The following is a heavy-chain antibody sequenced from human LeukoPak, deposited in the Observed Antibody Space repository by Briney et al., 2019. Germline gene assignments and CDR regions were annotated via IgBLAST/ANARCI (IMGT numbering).Heavy chain of an antibody. D-gene: IGHD6-19*01. J-gene: IGHJ4*02. Sequence: GGSLRLSCAASRFTFSTYSMNWVRQAPGKGLEWVSAISGSGGSTYYADSVKGRFTISRDNSKNTLYLQMNSLRAEDTAVYYCAKGKASGWYIVDYWGQGTLVTVSS. V-gene: IGHV3-23*01. CDR3: AKGKASGWYIVDY. CDR1: RFTFSTYS. CDR2: ISGSGGST.